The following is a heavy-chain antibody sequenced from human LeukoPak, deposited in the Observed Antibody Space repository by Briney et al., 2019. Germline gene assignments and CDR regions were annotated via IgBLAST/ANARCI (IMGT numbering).Heavy chain of an antibody. Sequence: AGGSLRLSCAASGFTFSSYAMSWVRQAPGKGLEWVSAISGSGGSTYYADSVKGRFTISRDNSKNTLYLQMNSLRAEDTAVYYCAKDLWFGELVYYYYYGMDVWGQGTTVTVSS. V-gene: IGHV3-23*01. CDR3: AKDLWFGELVYYYYYGMDV. CDR2: ISGSGGST. CDR1: GFTFSSYA. J-gene: IGHJ6*02. D-gene: IGHD3-10*01.